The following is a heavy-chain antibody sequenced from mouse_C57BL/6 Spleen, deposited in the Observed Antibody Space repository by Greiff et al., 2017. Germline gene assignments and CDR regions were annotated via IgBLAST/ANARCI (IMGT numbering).Heavy chain of an antibody. CDR3: ARNYDYDEWYFDG. CDR2: IHPNSGST. D-gene: IGHD2-4*01. V-gene: IGHV1-64*01. J-gene: IGHJ1*03. CDR1: GYTFTSYW. Sequence: QVQLQQPGAELVKPGASVKLSCKASGYTFTSYWMHWVKQRPGQGLEWIGMIHPNSGSTNYNEKFKSKATLTVDKSSSTAYMQLSSLTSEDSAVYYCARNYDYDEWYFDGWGTGTTVTVSS.